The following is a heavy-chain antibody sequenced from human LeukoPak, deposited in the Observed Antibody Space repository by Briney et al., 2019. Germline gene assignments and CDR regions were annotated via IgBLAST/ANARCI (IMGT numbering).Heavy chain of an antibody. D-gene: IGHD6-13*01. CDR1: GGSISSYY. V-gene: IGHV4-59*01. J-gene: IGHJ6*02. Sequence: SETLSLTCTVSGGSISSYYWSWIRQPPGKGLEWIGYIYYSGSTNNNPSLKSRVTISVDTSKNQFSLKLSSVTAADTAVYYCAREAASSRWYYYYDMDVWGQGTTVTVSS. CDR2: IYYSGST. CDR3: AREAASSRWYYYYDMDV.